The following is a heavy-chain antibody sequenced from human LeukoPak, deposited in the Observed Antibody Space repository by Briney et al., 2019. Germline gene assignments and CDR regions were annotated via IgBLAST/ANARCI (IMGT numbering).Heavy chain of an antibody. D-gene: IGHD2-2*01. CDR1: GYSFTSYW. CDR2: IYPGDSDT. Sequence: GESLKISCKGSGYSFTSYWIGWVRQMPGKGLEWMGIIYPGDSDTRYSPPFQGQVTISADKSISTAYLQWSSLKASDTAMYYCAKQRYCSSTSCSYDAFDIWGQGTMVTVSS. J-gene: IGHJ3*02. CDR3: AKQRYCSSTSCSYDAFDI. V-gene: IGHV5-51*01.